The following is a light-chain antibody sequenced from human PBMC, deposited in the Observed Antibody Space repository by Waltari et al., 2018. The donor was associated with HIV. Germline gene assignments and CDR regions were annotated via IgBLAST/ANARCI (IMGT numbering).Light chain of an antibody. CDR3: SSYTSSTYVV. CDR2: DVS. J-gene: IGLJ2*01. CDR1: SNYVGGYNY. Sequence: QSALTQPASVSGSPGQSITISCTGTSNYVGGYNYVSWYQQHPGKVPKLMINDVSNRPSGVSYRFSGSKSGNTASLTISGLQAEDEADYYCSSYTSSTYVVFGGGTKLTVL. V-gene: IGLV2-14*03.